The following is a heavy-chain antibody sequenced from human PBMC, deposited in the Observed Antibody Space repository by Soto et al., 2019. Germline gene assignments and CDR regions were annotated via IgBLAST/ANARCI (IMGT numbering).Heavy chain of an antibody. J-gene: IGHJ6*03. CDR1: GYTFTSYA. Sequence: ASVKVSCKASGYTFTSYAMHWVRQAPGQRLEWMGWINAGNGNTKYSQKFQGRVTITRDTSAGKAYLERGSLRSEDTAGYYWAGGAHPVTHDFYYYYMDVWGKGTTVTVSS. CDR2: INAGNGNT. V-gene: IGHV1-3*01. D-gene: IGHD5-18*01. CDR3: AGGAHPVTHDFYYYYMDV.